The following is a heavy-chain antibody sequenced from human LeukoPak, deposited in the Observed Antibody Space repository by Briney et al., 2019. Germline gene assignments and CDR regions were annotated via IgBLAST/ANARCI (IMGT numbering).Heavy chain of an antibody. J-gene: IGHJ4*02. CDR3: ARAQIAVNFYYFDY. CDR1: GDSISSYY. Sequence: SETLSLTCTVSGDSISSYYWSWIRQPAGKGLERIGRIYTGGSTNYNPSLKSRVTISVDKSKNQFSLKLNSVTAAATAIYYCARAQIAVNFYYFDYWGQGTLVTVSS. V-gene: IGHV4-4*07. D-gene: IGHD6-19*01. CDR2: IYTGGST.